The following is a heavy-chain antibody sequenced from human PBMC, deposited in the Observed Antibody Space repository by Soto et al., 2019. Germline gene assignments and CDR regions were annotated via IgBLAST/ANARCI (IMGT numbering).Heavy chain of an antibody. D-gene: IGHD6-13*01. V-gene: IGHV3-7*01. CDR2: INKDGSQK. CDR3: AAASRVLEDH. Sequence: EVQVVESGGGLVQPGGSPRLSCAASGFTFNNYWMFWARQAPGKGLEWVANINKDGSQKQYVDSVKGRFTISRDNAKSSLYLQMNSLRGEDTATYYCAAASRVLEDHWGQGTLVTVSS. J-gene: IGHJ4*02. CDR1: GFTFNNYW.